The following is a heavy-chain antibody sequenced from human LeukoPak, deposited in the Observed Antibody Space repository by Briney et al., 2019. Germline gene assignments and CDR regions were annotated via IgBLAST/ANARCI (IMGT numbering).Heavy chain of an antibody. CDR1: EFSVGSNY. V-gene: IGHV3-66*01. CDR3: AELGITMIGGV. J-gene: IGHJ6*04. Sequence: PGGSLRLSCAASEFSVGSNYMTWVRQAPGKGLEWVSLIYSGGSTYYADSVKGRFTISRDNSKNTLYLQMNSQRAEDTAVYYCAELGITMIGGVWGKGTTVTISS. D-gene: IGHD3-10*02. CDR2: IYSGGST.